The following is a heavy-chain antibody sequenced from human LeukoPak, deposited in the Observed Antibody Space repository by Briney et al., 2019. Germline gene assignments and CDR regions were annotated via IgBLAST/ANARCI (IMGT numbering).Heavy chain of an antibody. CDR1: GGSFSGYY. Sequence: SETLSLTCTVYGGSFSGYYWSWIRQPPGKGLEWIGEIDHSGTTNYNPSLKSRVTISVDTSKNQVSLKLTSVTAADTAVYYCARTYRRFNYYYMDVWGKGTTVTVSS. CDR3: ARTYRRFNYYYMDV. J-gene: IGHJ6*03. D-gene: IGHD3-3*01. V-gene: IGHV4-34*01. CDR2: IDHSGTT.